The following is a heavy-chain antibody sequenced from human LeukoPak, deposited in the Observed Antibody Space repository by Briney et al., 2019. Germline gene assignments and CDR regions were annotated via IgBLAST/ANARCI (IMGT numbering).Heavy chain of an antibody. CDR1: GFTLSNSS. Sequence: GGSLSLPCAASGFTLSNSSMSWVRQPPGKGLAWVSVISGSGGSTDYADSVKGRFTISRDNSKNTLYLQINSLRAEDTAVYYCAKGSGWYVWGQGTLVTVPS. J-gene: IGHJ4*02. V-gene: IGHV3-23*01. CDR2: ISGSGGST. CDR3: AKGSGWYV. D-gene: IGHD6-19*01.